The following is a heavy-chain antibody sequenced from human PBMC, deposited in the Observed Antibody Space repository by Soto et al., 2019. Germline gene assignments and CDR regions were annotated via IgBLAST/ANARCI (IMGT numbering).Heavy chain of an antibody. D-gene: IGHD3-16*02. Sequence: QVHLVQSGTEVKKPGSSVMVSCKASGGTFSSSGFSWVRQAPGQGLEWMGMIVPRLDTTDYAQKFQARDTITADEVTSTGYMELRSLRSEDTAVYYCERWPQPRYTADPYAVDVWGQGTRVIVSS. CDR2: IVPRLDTT. CDR3: ERWPQPRYTADPYAVDV. J-gene: IGHJ6*02. V-gene: IGHV1-69*11. CDR1: GGTFSSSG.